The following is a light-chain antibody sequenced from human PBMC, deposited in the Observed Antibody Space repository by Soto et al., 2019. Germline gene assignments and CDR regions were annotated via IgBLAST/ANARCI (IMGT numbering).Light chain of an antibody. V-gene: IGKV3-11*01. J-gene: IGKJ5*01. Sequence: EIVLTQSPATLSLSPGVRATLSCRASQSVSSYLAWYQQKPGQAPRLLIYDAYNRATGIPATFSGSRSGTDFTLTISSLEPEDFAVYYCQQRSNWPPITFGLGTRLEI. CDR1: QSVSSY. CDR2: DAY. CDR3: QQRSNWPPIT.